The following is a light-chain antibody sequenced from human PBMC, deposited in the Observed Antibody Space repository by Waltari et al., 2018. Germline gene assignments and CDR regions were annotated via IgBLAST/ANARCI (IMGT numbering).Light chain of an antibody. CDR3: QQYNQWPLT. CDR1: LSIDDS. Sequence: EIVMTQSPATLSVSRGGSATVSCRASLSIDDSLAWYQQKPGQPARLLIHGAFTRDTGIPVRFSGSGSGTDFTLTITGLQSEDFAVYFCQQYNQWPLTFGRGTKVEIK. V-gene: IGKV3-15*01. J-gene: IGKJ4*01. CDR2: GAF.